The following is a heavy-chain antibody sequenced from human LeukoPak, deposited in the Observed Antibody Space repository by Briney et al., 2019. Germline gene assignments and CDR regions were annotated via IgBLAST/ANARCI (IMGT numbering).Heavy chain of an antibody. V-gene: IGHV3-23*01. Sequence: GGSLRLSCAASRFTFTRHAMRWVRQAPGKGLEWVSTTGLESVHTLCADSVQGRFTVSRDNSRNTLDLQMDNLRVDDTAIYYCVRGDDIGKHPTRAYYFDIWGQGTLVSVSS. CDR1: RFTFTRHA. CDR3: VRGDDIGKHPTRAYYFDI. CDR2: TGLESVHT. D-gene: IGHD3-10*01. J-gene: IGHJ4*02.